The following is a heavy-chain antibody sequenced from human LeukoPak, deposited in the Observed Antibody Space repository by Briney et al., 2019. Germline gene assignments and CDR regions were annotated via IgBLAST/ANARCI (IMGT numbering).Heavy chain of an antibody. CDR3: AKDRRMMSSYYGMDV. Sequence: GRSLRLSCAASGFTFWNYGMHWVRRAPGKGLEWVAVRSYDGRNQYYEDSVKGRFTISRDTSKNTLYLQMNSLRAEDTAVYYCAKDRRMMSSYYGMDVWGQGTTVTVSS. CDR2: RSYDGRNQ. V-gene: IGHV3-30*18. D-gene: IGHD3-16*01. CDR1: GFTFWNYG. J-gene: IGHJ6*02.